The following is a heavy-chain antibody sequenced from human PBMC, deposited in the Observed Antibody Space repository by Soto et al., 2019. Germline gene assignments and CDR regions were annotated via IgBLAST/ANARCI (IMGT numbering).Heavy chain of an antibody. CDR2: INVGNGDT. Sequence: ASVKVXCKASGYIXTSYSVHWVRQAPGQSLEWMGWINVGNGDTKYSQKFQGRVTINRDTSASTAYMDPSSLISEDTAIYYCATSNNWDRPLDYWGQGTLVTVSS. D-gene: IGHD1-20*01. CDR3: ATSNNWDRPLDY. V-gene: IGHV1-3*01. CDR1: GYIXTSYS. J-gene: IGHJ4*02.